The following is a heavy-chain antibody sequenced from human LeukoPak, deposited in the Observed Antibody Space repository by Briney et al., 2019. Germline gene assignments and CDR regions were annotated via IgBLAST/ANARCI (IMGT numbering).Heavy chain of an antibody. CDR1: GFTFGDYA. CDR3: AKEMARNPGDAFDI. J-gene: IGHJ3*02. Sequence: PGGSLRLSCAGSGFTFGDYAMSWVRQAPGRGLEWVSAIRGSGDGTYYADSVKGRFTISRDNSKNTLYLQMNSLRAEDTAVYYCAKEMARNPGDAFDIWGQGTMVTVSS. D-gene: IGHD5-24*01. CDR2: IRGSGDGT. V-gene: IGHV3-23*01.